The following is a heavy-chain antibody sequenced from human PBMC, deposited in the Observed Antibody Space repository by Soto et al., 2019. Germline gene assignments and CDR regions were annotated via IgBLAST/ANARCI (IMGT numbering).Heavy chain of an antibody. V-gene: IGHV1-69*05. J-gene: IGHJ6*02. D-gene: IGHD3-22*01. Sequence: SVKVSCKISGGTFSRYSISWVRQAPGQGLEWMGGIVPIFGTRNYAQKFQDRVTITTDESATTAHMELSNLRSEDTAVYYCARPYEGGYSSNHHYYYALDVWGQGTAVTVS. CDR3: ARPYEGGYSSNHHYYYALDV. CDR2: IVPIFGTR. CDR1: GGTFSRYS.